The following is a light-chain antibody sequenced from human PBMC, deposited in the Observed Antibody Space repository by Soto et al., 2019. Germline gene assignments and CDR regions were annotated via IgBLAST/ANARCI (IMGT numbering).Light chain of an antibody. Sequence: DIQMTQSPSSLSASVEDRVTITCQASQDISNYLNWYQQKPGKAPKLLIYDASNLETGVPSRFSGSGSGTDFTFTISSLQPEDIATYYCPQYDNLPLTFGGGGKVDIK. V-gene: IGKV1-33*01. CDR2: DAS. CDR3: PQYDNLPLT. J-gene: IGKJ4*01. CDR1: QDISNY.